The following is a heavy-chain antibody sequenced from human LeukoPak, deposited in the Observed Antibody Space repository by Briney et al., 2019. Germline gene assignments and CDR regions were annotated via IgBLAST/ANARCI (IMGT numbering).Heavy chain of an antibody. CDR3: ARPVDDSSGYYFDY. CDR2: IYYSGST. V-gene: IGHV4-39*01. D-gene: IGHD3-22*01. CDR1: GGSISSSSYY. Sequence: SETLSLACTVSGGSISSSSYYWGWIRQPPGKGLEWIGSIYYSGSTYYNPSLKSRVTISVDTSKNQFSLKLSSVTAADTAVYYCARPVDDSSGYYFDYWGQGTLVTVSS. J-gene: IGHJ4*02.